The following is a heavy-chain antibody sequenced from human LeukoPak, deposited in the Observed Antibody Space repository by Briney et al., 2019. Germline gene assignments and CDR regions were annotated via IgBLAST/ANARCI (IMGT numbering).Heavy chain of an antibody. CDR3: ARNSGSGFDY. Sequence: GASVKVSCKASGYTFTSYYIVWVRQAPGQRLEWMGRIDPRGGSTSYTQKFQGRVTMTRGTSTSTVYMELSSLISEDTAVYYCARNSGSGFDYWGQGTLVTVSS. V-gene: IGHV1-46*01. J-gene: IGHJ4*02. CDR2: IDPRGGST. CDR1: GYTFTSYY. D-gene: IGHD2-15*01.